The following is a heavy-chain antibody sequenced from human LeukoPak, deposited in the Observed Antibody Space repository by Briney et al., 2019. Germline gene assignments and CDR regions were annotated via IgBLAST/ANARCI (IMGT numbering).Heavy chain of an antibody. CDR1: VYTFTSYG. CDR3: ARDSVGVAGTLE. J-gene: IGHJ4*02. Sequence: SLKGSSKASVYTFTSYGISWVRDAPGQGLEWVGGISAYKVNTNYAQKLQSRVTMTTDTSTSTAYMEMRSLRSDDTAVYSCARDSVGVAGTLEWGQGNLVTVSS. V-gene: IGHV1-18*04. D-gene: IGHD6-19*01. CDR2: ISAYKVNT.